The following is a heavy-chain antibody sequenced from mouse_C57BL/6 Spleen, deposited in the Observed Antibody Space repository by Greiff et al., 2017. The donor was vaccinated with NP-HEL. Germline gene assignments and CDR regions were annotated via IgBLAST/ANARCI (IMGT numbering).Heavy chain of an antibody. CDR3: ARCDYPSYWYFDV. CDR1: GYTFTDHT. J-gene: IGHJ1*03. V-gene: IGHV1-78*01. D-gene: IGHD2-4*01. Sequence: VKLMESDAELVKPGASVKISCKVSGYTFTDHTIHWMKQRPEQGLEWIGYIYPRDGSTKYNEKFKGKATLTADKSSSTAYMQLNSLTSEDSAVYFCARCDYPSYWYFDVWGTGTTVTVSS. CDR2: IYPRDGST.